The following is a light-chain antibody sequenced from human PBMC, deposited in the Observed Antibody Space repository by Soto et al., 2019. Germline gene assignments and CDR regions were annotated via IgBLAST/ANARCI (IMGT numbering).Light chain of an antibody. J-gene: IGKJ4*01. CDR3: QQYIRWPLT. CDR2: GAS. V-gene: IGKV3-15*01. CDR1: QSVSSS. Sequence: EIVLTQSPANLSLSPGERATLSCRASQSVSSSLAWYQQKPGQAPRLLIYGASTRATGIPARFSGIGSGTEFTLTISSLKHEDCAVYYGQQYIRWPLTFGGGTKVDIK.